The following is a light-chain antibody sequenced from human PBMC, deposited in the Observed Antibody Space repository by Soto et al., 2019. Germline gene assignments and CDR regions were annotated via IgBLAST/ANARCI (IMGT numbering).Light chain of an antibody. J-gene: IGKJ1*01. CDR1: QDIRDE. CDR2: AAS. Sequence: DIQMTQSPSSLAASVGDRVTITCRASQDIRDELGWFQQKPGKAPKRLIYAASSLQSGVPSRFSGSGSGTDFTLTISSLPPEDFATYYCLQHHSHPPTFGQGTRIDI. V-gene: IGKV1-17*01. CDR3: LQHHSHPPT.